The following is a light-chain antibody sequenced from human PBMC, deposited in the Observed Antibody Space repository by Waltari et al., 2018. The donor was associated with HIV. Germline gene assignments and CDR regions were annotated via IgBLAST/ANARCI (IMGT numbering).Light chain of an antibody. V-gene: IGKV4-1*01. J-gene: IGKJ4*01. Sequence: DIVMTQSPDSLAVSLGERATINCKSSQSILYSSNNKNYLAWYQQKPGQPPKLLIYWASTRESGVPDRFSGSGSGTDFTLTISSLQAEDVAFYYCQQYDSTPLTFGGGTKVEIK. CDR2: WAS. CDR3: QQYDSTPLT. CDR1: QSILYSSNNKNY.